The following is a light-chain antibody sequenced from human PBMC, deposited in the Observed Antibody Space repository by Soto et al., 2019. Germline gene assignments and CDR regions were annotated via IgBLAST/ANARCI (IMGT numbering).Light chain of an antibody. CDR3: QQYPGYT. V-gene: IGKV3-20*01. CDR2: GAS. CDR1: QSVSSSY. Sequence: EIVLTQSPGTLSLSPGERATLSCRASQSVSSSYLAWYQQKPGQAPRLLIYGASGRATGIPDSFSGSGSGTDFTLTISRLEPEDVSVYYCQQYPGYTFGQGTKLEIK. J-gene: IGKJ2*01.